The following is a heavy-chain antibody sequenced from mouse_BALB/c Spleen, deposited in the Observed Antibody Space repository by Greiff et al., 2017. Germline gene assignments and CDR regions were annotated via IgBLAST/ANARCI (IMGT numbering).Heavy chain of an antibody. CDR3: NEMNYYGSRYFDY. D-gene: IGHD1-1*01. CDR1: GFNIKDYY. CDR2: IDPENGDT. J-gene: IGHJ2*01. V-gene: IGHV14-4*02. Sequence: EVQLQQSGAELVRSGASVKLSCTASGFNIKDYYMHWVKQRPEQGLEWIGWIDPENGDTEYAPKFQGKATMTADTSSNTAYLQLSSLTSEDTAVYYCNEMNYYGSRYFDYWGQGTTLTVSS.